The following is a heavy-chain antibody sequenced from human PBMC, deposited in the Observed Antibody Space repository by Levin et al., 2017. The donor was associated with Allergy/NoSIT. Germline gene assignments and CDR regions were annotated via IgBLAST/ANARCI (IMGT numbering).Heavy chain of an antibody. CDR3: ARGGPALLWFGESSWYFDL. CDR2: INHSGST. J-gene: IGHJ2*01. D-gene: IGHD3-10*01. V-gene: IGHV4-34*01. Sequence: SETLSLTCAVYGGSFSGYYWSWIRQPPGKGLEWIGEINHSGSTNYNPSLKSRVTISVDTSKNQFSLKLSSVTAADTAVYYCARGGPALLWFGESSWYFDLWGRGTLVTVSS. CDR1: GGSFSGYY.